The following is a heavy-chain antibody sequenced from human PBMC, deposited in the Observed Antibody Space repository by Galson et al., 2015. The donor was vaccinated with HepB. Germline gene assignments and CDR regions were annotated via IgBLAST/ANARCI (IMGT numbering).Heavy chain of an antibody. CDR3: ARACYYDSSGYYYPPCAFDI. J-gene: IGHJ3*02. D-gene: IGHD3-22*01. CDR2: IKQDGSEK. CDR1: GFPLSIAW. V-gene: IGHV3-7*01. Sequence: SLRLSCAASGFPLSIAWMSWVRQAPGKGLEWVANIKQDGSEKYYVDSVKGRFTISRDNAKNSLYLQMNSLRAEDTAVYYCARACYYDSSGYYYPPCAFDIWGQGTMVTVSS.